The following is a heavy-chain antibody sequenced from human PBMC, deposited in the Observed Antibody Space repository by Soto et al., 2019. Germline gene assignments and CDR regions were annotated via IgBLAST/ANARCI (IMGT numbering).Heavy chain of an antibody. V-gene: IGHV4-39*07. J-gene: IGHJ4*02. Sequence: SETLSLTCTVSGGSITGGSISSTTYYWGWMRQPPGKGLAWIASFYYGGTTYYTPSLKSRVTISVDTSKNQFSLKLSSVTAADTAVYYCARVAGYDSSGELDYWGQGTLVTVSS. CDR1: GGSITGGSISSTTYY. CDR2: FYYGGTT. D-gene: IGHD3-22*01. CDR3: ARVAGYDSSGELDY.